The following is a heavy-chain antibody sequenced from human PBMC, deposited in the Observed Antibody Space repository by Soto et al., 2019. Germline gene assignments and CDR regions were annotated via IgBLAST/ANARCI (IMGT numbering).Heavy chain of an antibody. V-gene: IGHV4-31*03. Sequence: SETLSLTCTVSGGSISSGGYYWSWIRQHPGKGLEWVGYIYDSRTTYYNPSLKSRVTISEDTSKNQFSLNLSSVTAADTAVYYCARGFLEWLSHPYYGMDVWGQGTTVTVSS. J-gene: IGHJ6*02. D-gene: IGHD3-3*01. CDR2: IYDSRTT. CDR3: ARGFLEWLSHPYYGMDV. CDR1: GGSISSGGYY.